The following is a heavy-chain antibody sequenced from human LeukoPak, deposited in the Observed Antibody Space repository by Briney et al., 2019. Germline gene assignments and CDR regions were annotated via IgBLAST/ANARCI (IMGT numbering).Heavy chain of an antibody. J-gene: IGHJ4*02. V-gene: IGHV1-18*04. CDR2: INPNSGNT. CDR3: ARGFLDILTGYYLTETRVNFDY. CDR1: GYTFTGYY. D-gene: IGHD3-9*01. Sequence: ASVKVSCKASGYTFTGYYMHWVRQAPGQGLEWMGWINPNSGNTNYAQKLQGRVTMTTDTSTSAAYMELRSLRSDDTAVYYCARGFLDILTGYYLTETRVNFDYWGQGTLVTVSS.